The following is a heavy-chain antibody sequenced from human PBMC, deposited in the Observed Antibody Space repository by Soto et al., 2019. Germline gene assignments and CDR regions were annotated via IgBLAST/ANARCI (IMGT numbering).Heavy chain of an antibody. J-gene: IGHJ6*02. CDR1: GFTLSSYS. D-gene: IGHD4-17*01. CDR2: INSGSTTI. Sequence: GSLRLSCAASGFTLSSYSMNWVRQAPGKGLEWVSYINSGSTTIYYADSVKGRFTISRDNAKNSLYLQMNSLRDEDTAVYYWARDSDYGADYYYYGMDVWGQGTTVTVSS. CDR3: ARDSDYGADYYYYGMDV. V-gene: IGHV3-48*02.